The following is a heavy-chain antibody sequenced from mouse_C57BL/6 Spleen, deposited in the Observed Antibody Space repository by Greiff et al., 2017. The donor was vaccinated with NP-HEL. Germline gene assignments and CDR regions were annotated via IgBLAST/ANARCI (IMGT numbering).Heavy chain of an antibody. CDR3: ARSRGITTVGFDV. CDR2: INPGSGGT. Sequence: QVQLQQSGAELVRPGTSVKVSCKASGYAFPNYLIEWVKQRPGQGLEWIGVINPGSGGTNYNEKFKGKATLTADKSSSTAYMQLSSLTSEDSAVYFCARSRGITTVGFDVWGTGTTVTVSS. J-gene: IGHJ1*03. D-gene: IGHD1-1*01. CDR1: GYAFPNYL. V-gene: IGHV1-54*01.